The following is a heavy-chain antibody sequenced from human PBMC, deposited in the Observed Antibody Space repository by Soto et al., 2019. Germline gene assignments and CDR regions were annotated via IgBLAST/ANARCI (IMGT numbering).Heavy chain of an antibody. Sequence: EVQLLESGGGLVQPGGSLRLSCAASGFSFSTYAMSWVRQAPGKGLEWVSGISAGGGNTYYADSVRGRFTISRDNSKNTLDLQMSSLRAEDTALYYCAKHSEYQLLSWFDPWGQRTLVTVSS. CDR1: GFSFSTYA. J-gene: IGHJ5*02. D-gene: IGHD2-2*01. CDR2: ISAGGGNT. CDR3: AKHSEYQLLSWFDP. V-gene: IGHV3-23*01.